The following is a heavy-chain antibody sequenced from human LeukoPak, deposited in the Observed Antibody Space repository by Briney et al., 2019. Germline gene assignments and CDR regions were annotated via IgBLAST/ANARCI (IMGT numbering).Heavy chain of an antibody. V-gene: IGHV7-4-1*02. CDR3: AKDRGSYFDY. CDR2: INTNTGNP. Sequence: ASVKVSCKASGYTFTTYHMNWVRQAPGQGLEWMGWINTNTGNPTYAQGFTGRFVFSLDTSASTAYLQISSLEAEDTAVYYCAKDRGSYFDYWGQGTLVTVSS. J-gene: IGHJ4*02. D-gene: IGHD1-26*01. CDR1: GYTFTTYH.